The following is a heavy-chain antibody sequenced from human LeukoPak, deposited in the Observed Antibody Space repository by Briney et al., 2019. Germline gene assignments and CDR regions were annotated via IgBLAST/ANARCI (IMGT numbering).Heavy chain of an antibody. Sequence: GGSLRLSCAASGFTVSSNYMSWVRQAPGKGLEWVSVIYSGGSTYYADSVKGRFTISRDNSKNTLYLQMNSLRAEDTAAYYCARSVATMSFDYWGQGTLVTVSS. CDR1: GFTVSSNY. J-gene: IGHJ4*02. V-gene: IGHV3-53*01. CDR2: IYSGGST. CDR3: ARSVATMSFDY. D-gene: IGHD5-12*01.